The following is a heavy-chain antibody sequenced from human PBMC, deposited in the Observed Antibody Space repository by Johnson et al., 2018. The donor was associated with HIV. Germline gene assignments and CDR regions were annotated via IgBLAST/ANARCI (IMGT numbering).Heavy chain of an antibody. J-gene: IGHJ3*02. Sequence: VESGGGVARPGGSLRLSCETSGFTFSSSWMHWVCQAPGKGLEWVANIKQDGSEKYYVDSVKGRFTISRDNAKNSLYLQMNSLRADDTAMYYCARGVDGAFDIWGQGTMVSVSS. CDR1: GFTFSSSW. CDR2: IKQDGSEK. V-gene: IGHV3-7*05. D-gene: IGHD3-10*01. CDR3: ARGVDGAFDI.